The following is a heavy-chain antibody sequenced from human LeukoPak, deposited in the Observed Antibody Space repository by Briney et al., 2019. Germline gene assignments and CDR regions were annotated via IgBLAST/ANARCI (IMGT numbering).Heavy chain of an antibody. CDR3: ARQLWDLKSPYYFDY. CDR2: IYPGDSDT. J-gene: IGHJ4*02. Sequence: GESLKISCKGSGYSFTSYWIGWVRQMPGKGLEWTGIIYPGDSDTRYSPSFQGQVTISADKSISTAYLQWSSLKASDTAMYYCARQLWDLKSPYYFDYWGQGTLVTVSS. D-gene: IGHD5-18*01. CDR1: GYSFTSYW. V-gene: IGHV5-51*01.